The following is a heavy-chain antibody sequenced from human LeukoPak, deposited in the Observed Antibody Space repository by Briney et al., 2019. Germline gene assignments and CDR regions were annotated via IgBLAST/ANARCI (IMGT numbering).Heavy chain of an antibody. Sequence: SETLSLTCTVSDGSISSSSSYWGWIRQPPGKGLEWIGSVFHSGTTYYNPSLKSRLTISVDTSKNQFSLRLSSVTAADTAVYYCARRDSSGGNPVLDYWGQGSLVTVSS. D-gene: IGHD4-23*01. V-gene: IGHV4-39*01. CDR1: DGSISSSSSY. CDR3: ARRDSSGGNPVLDY. J-gene: IGHJ4*02. CDR2: VFHSGTT.